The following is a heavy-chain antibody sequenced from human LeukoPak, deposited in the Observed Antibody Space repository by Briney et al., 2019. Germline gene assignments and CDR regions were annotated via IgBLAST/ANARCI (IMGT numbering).Heavy chain of an antibody. CDR1: GFTFSSYD. Sequence: GGSLRLSSAASGFTFSSYDMHWVRHHTGKDLEWVSAIGTAGDTYYSHSGKGRFTISRENAKNSLYLHMNSLSAGDTAVYYCAELGITMIGGVWGKGTTVTISS. CDR2: IGTAGDT. CDR3: AELGITMIGGV. J-gene: IGHJ6*04. D-gene: IGHD3-10*02. V-gene: IGHV3-13*01.